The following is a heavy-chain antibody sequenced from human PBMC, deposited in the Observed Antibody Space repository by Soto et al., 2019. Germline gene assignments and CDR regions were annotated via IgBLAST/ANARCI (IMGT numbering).Heavy chain of an antibody. V-gene: IGHV4-38-2*01. CDR3: ARSMYSTSAQLYYGMDV. CDR2: MYHSGIT. J-gene: IGHJ6*02. D-gene: IGHD6-6*01. CDR1: GYSIRIGYF. Sequence: SETLSLTGAVSGYSIRIGYFWGWIRQPPGKGLEWIGSMYHSGITYYNLSLKSRVTISVDTSKNQLSLKLSSATAADTAVYYWARSMYSTSAQLYYGMDVWGQRTTVTVSS.